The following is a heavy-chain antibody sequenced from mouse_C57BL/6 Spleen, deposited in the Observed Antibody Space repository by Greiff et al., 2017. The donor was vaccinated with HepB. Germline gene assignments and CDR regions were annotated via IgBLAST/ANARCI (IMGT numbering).Heavy chain of an antibody. Sequence: QVQLKVCGPGILQSSQTLSLTCSFSGFSLSTSGMGVSWIRQPSGKGLEWLAHIYWDDDKRYNPSLKSRLTISKDTSRNQVFLKITSVDTADTATYYCARRYRDYDGGYAMDYWGQGTSVTVSS. CDR3: ARRYRDYDGGYAMDY. J-gene: IGHJ4*01. D-gene: IGHD2-4*01. CDR1: GFSLSTSGMG. V-gene: IGHV8-12*01. CDR2: IYWDDDK.